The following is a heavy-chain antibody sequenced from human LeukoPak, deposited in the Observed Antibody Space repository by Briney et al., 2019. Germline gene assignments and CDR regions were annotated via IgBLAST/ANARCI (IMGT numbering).Heavy chain of an antibody. J-gene: IGHJ4*02. D-gene: IGHD2-2*01. Sequence: GGSLRLSCAASGFTVSSNYMSWVRQAPGKGLEWVSVIYSGGSTYYADSVKGRFTISRDNSKNTLYLQMNSLRAEDTAVYYCAREGLYCSSTSCRSVDYFDYWGQGTLVTVSS. V-gene: IGHV3-66*01. CDR3: AREGLYCSSTSCRSVDYFDY. CDR2: IYSGGST. CDR1: GFTVSSNY.